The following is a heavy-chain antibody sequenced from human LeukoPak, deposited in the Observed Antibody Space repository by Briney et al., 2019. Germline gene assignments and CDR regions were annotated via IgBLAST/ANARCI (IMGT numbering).Heavy chain of an antibody. Sequence: PGGSLRLSCAASGFTFSSYSMNWVRQAPGKGLEWVSYISSSSSTIYYADSVEGRFTISRDNAKNSLYLQMNSLRAEDTAVYYCAREMAGTGIDYWGQGTLVTVSS. V-gene: IGHV3-48*01. CDR1: GFTFSSYS. D-gene: IGHD6-19*01. J-gene: IGHJ4*02. CDR3: AREMAGTGIDY. CDR2: ISSSSSTI.